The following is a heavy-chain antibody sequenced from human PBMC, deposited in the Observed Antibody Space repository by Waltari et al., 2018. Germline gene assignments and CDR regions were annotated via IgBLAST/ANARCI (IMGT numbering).Heavy chain of an antibody. D-gene: IGHD1-26*01. V-gene: IGHV3-53*02. CDR1: GFTVSYSY. J-gene: IGHJ4*02. CDR2: IYSNGNT. CDR3: ARMGRESYYYFDY. Sequence: EVQLVETGGDLIQPGGPLRLPCEVSGFTVSYSYLNWVRQAPGKGLEWVSTIYSNGNTYYADSVKGRFTISTDTAKNTLYLQMNSLRDEDTAIYYCARMGRESYYYFDYWGQGTLVTVST.